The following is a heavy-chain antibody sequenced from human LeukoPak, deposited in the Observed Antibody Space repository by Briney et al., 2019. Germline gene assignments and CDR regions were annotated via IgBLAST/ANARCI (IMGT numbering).Heavy chain of an antibody. CDR2: INPNSGGT. Sequence: ASVKVSCKASGYTFTGYYMHWVRQAPGQGLEWMGWINPNSGGTNYAQKFQGRVTMTRDTSISTAYMGLSRLRSDDTAVYYCARRYYYGSGSPGLDYWGQGTLVTVSS. CDR1: GYTFTGYY. D-gene: IGHD3-10*01. J-gene: IGHJ4*02. CDR3: ARRYYYGSGSPGLDY. V-gene: IGHV1-2*02.